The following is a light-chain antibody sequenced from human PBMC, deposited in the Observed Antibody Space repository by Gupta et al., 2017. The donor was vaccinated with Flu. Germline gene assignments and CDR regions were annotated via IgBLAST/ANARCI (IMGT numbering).Light chain of an antibody. Sequence: QSARSHPRSVSGSLAQSVTLTCSGPSNDVGGSNLVSWYQQRPGKAPNLILYDVTERPSGVPDRFSGSKSGNTASLTISGLQADDEADYYCFSNEGRVIWVFGRGTTLTVL. CDR1: SNDVGGSNL. J-gene: IGLJ3*02. V-gene: IGLV2-11*01. CDR3: FSNEGRVIWV. CDR2: DVT.